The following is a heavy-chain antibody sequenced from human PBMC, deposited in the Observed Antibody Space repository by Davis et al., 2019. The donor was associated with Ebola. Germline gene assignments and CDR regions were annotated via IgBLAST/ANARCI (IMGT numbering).Heavy chain of an antibody. CDR1: GFTFSSYW. Sequence: HTGGSLRLSCAASGFTFSSYWMHWVRHAPGKGLVWVSRINSDGSSTSYADSVKGRFTISRDNAKNTLYLQMNSLRAEDTAVYYCARVGYSGYDPYLDVWGKGTTVTVSS. J-gene: IGHJ6*03. CDR2: INSDGSST. CDR3: ARVGYSGYDPYLDV. D-gene: IGHD5-12*01. V-gene: IGHV3-74*01.